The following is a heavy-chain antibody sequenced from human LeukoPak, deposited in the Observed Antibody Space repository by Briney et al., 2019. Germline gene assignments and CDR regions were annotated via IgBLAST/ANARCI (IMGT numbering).Heavy chain of an antibody. Sequence: PGGSLRLSCAASGFTFSSYAMSLVRQAPGKGLEWVSAISGSGGSTYYADSVKGRFTISRDNSKNTLYLQMNSLRAEDTAVYYCARSPYDWNYGDYWGQGTLVTVSS. CDR2: ISGSGGST. CDR1: GFTFSSYA. V-gene: IGHV3-23*01. J-gene: IGHJ4*02. D-gene: IGHD1-20*01. CDR3: ARSPYDWNYGDY.